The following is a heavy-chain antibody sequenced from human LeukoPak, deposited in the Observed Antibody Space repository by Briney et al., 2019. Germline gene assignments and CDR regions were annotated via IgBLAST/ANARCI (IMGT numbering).Heavy chain of an antibody. CDR1: GYTFTNYD. V-gene: IGHV1-2*02. CDR2: INPNSGGT. Sequence: GASVKVSCKASGYTFTNYDINWVRQAPGQGLEWMGWINPNSGGTNYAQTFQGRVTLTRDTSISTAYMELSRLTSDGTAVFYCAKVGAVAGRKSAFDIWGEGTMVTVSS. J-gene: IGHJ3*02. D-gene: IGHD6-19*01. CDR3: AKVGAVAGRKSAFDI.